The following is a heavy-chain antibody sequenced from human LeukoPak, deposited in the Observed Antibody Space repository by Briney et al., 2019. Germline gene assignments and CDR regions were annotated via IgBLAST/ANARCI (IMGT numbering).Heavy chain of an antibody. Sequence: GGSLRLSCAASGFTFSNYGMHWVRQAPGKGLEWAALIWYDGRTKFHADSVKGRFTISRDNSKNTLYLQMDSLRDEDTAVYYCAREWGRIAVAGGPGYWGQGTRVTVSS. J-gene: IGHJ4*02. D-gene: IGHD6-19*01. CDR2: IWYDGRTK. CDR1: GFTFSNYG. CDR3: AREWGRIAVAGGPGY. V-gene: IGHV3-33*01.